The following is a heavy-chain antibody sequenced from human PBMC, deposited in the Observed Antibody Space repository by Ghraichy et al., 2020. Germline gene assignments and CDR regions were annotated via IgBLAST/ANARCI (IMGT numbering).Heavy chain of an antibody. J-gene: IGHJ4*02. D-gene: IGHD2-2*01. V-gene: IGHV4-38-2*02. Sequence: SETPSLTCAVSGYSISSGYYWGWIRQPPGKGLEWIGSIYHSGSTYYNPSLKSRVTISVDTSKNQFSLKLSSVTAADTAVYYCARDIVVVPAAIWGREEPRIDYWGQGTLVTVSS. CDR3: ARDIVVVPAAIWGREEPRIDY. CDR1: GYSISSGYY. CDR2: IYHSGST.